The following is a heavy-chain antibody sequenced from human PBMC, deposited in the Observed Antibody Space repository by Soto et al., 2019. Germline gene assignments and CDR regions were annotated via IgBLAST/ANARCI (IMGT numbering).Heavy chain of an antibody. V-gene: IGHV3-21*01. CDR3: AREVYSYGYFDY. J-gene: IGHJ4*02. D-gene: IGHD5-18*01. CDR2: ISSSSSYI. Sequence: GGSLRLSCAASGFTFSSYSMNWVRQAPGKGLEWVSSISSSSSYIYYADSVKGRFTISRDNAKNSLYLQMNSLRAEDTAVYYCAREVYSYGYFDYWGQGTLVTVSS. CDR1: GFTFSSYS.